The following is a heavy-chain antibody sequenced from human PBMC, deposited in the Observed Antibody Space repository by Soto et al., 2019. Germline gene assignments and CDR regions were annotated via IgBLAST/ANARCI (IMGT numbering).Heavy chain of an antibody. CDR3: ALCRGGVASF. V-gene: IGHV2-5*02. Sequence: QITLNESGPTLVKPTQTLTLTCTFSGFSLSTRDVGVGWIRQPPGEALEWLGVVYWDDDKTYSPSLNSRLPNTNDTYKTPVALSTTTVDPLDTATYYSALCRGGVASFWGKGTVVTVSS. CDR1: GFSLSTRDVG. J-gene: IGHJ4*01. CDR2: VYWDDDK. D-gene: IGHD3-16*01.